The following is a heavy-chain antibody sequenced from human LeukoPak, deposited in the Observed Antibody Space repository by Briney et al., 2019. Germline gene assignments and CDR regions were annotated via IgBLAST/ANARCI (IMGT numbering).Heavy chain of an antibody. CDR2: IYTSGST. CDR3: ARNGYSSSWSYFDY. CDR1: GGSISSGSYY. V-gene: IGHV4-61*02. D-gene: IGHD6-13*01. J-gene: IGHJ4*02. Sequence: SETLSLTCTVSGGSISSGSYYWSWIRQPAGKGQEWIGRIYTSGSTNYNPSLKSRVTISVDTSKNQFSLKLSSVTAADTAVYYCARNGYSSSWSYFDYWGQGTLVTVSS.